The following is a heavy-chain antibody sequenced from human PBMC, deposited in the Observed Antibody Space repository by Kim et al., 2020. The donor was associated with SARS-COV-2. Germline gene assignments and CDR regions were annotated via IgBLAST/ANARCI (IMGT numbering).Heavy chain of an antibody. CDR1: GFTVSSNY. J-gene: IGHJ4*02. CDR3: ATGRSSMVRGHY. Sequence: GGSLRLSCAASGFTVSSNYMNWVRQPPGKGLEWVSIIYTAGTTYYADSVKDRFTISRDNSKNTLYLQMNSLRAEDTAVYYCATGRSSMVRGHYWGQGTLVTVSS. V-gene: IGHV3-66*01. D-gene: IGHD3-10*01. CDR2: IYTAGTT.